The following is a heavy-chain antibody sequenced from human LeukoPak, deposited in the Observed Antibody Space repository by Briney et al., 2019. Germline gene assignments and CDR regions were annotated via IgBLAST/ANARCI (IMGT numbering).Heavy chain of an antibody. CDR1: GFTFSSYG. D-gene: IGHD4-17*01. Sequence: PGGSLRLSCAASGFTFSSYGMHWVRQAPGKGLEWVAVISYDGSNKYYADSVKGRFTISRDNSKNTLYLQMNSLRAEDTAVYYCVSSMTTVIYFDYWGQGTLVTVSS. CDR3: VSSMTTVIYFDY. CDR2: ISYDGSNK. J-gene: IGHJ4*02. V-gene: IGHV3-30*03.